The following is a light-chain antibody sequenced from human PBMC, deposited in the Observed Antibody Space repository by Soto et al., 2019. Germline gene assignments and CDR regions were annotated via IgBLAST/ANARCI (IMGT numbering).Light chain of an antibody. CDR3: QQYGSSRWT. V-gene: IGKV3-20*01. Sequence: EIVLTQSPGTLSLSPGERATLSCRASQSVSSSYLAWYQQKPGQAPRPLIYGASSRATGIPDRFNGSGSGTDFALTISRLEPEDFAVYYCQQYGSSRWTFGQGTKVEI. CDR1: QSVSSSY. CDR2: GAS. J-gene: IGKJ1*01.